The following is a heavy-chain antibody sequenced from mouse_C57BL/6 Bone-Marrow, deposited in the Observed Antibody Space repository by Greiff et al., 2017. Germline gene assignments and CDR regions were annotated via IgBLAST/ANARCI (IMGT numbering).Heavy chain of an antibody. V-gene: IGHV1-69*01. D-gene: IGHD2-2*01. CDR2: IDPSDSYT. Sequence: QVQLKQPGAELVMPGASVKLSCKASGYTFTSYWMHWVKQRPGQGLEWIGEIDPSDSYTNYNQKFKGKSTLTVDKSSSTAYMQLSSLTSEDSAVYYCAREVYYGYFCDYWGQGTTLTVSS. CDR3: AREVYYGYFCDY. J-gene: IGHJ2*01. CDR1: GYTFTSYW.